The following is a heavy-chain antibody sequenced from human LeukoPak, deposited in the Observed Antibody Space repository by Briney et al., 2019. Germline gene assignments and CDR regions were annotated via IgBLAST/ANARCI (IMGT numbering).Heavy chain of an antibody. J-gene: IGHJ4*02. V-gene: IGHV3-48*02. CDR2: INSISGEI. CDR3: ARDHGYAFDY. CDR1: GFTVSTNY. D-gene: IGHD5-12*01. Sequence: GGSLRLSCAASGFTVSTNYMNWVRQAPGKGLEWVSYINSISGEIWYADSVKGRFTISRDDAKNSLYLQMNSLRDEDTAVYYCARDHGYAFDYWGQGTLVTVSS.